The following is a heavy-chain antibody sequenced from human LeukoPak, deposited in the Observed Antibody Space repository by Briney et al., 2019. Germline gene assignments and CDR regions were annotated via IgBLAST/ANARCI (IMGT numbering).Heavy chain of an antibody. D-gene: IGHD6-13*01. CDR3: ARVAAAYDWYFDL. Sequence: SETLSLTCTVSGGSISSYYWSWVRQPPGKGLEWIGYIYYSGSTNYNPSLKSRVTISVDTSKNQFSLKLSSVTAADTAVYYCARVAAAYDWYFDLWGRGTLVTVSS. J-gene: IGHJ2*01. V-gene: IGHV4-59*01. CDR2: IYYSGST. CDR1: GGSISSYY.